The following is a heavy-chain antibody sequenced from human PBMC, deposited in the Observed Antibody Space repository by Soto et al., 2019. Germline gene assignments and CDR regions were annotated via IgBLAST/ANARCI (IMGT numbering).Heavy chain of an antibody. CDR1: GFTFSSYA. J-gene: IGHJ4*02. Sequence: EVQLLESGGGLVQPGGSLRLSCAASGFTFSSYAMSWVRQAPGKGLEWVSAISGSGGSTYYADSVKGRFTITRDNSKNTLYLQMNSLRAEDTAVYSCVKVQLAVAGHFDYCGQGTLVTVSS. D-gene: IGHD6-19*01. CDR3: VKVQLAVAGHFDY. V-gene: IGHV3-23*01. CDR2: ISGSGGST.